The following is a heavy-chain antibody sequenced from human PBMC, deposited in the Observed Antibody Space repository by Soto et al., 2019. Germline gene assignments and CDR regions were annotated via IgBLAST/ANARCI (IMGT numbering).Heavy chain of an antibody. CDR2: SYYSGTT. J-gene: IGHJ5*02. D-gene: IGHD3-9*01. V-gene: IGHV4-39*01. CDR3: TRRYNCNDNYFDP. CDR1: GASISVHSYY. Sequence: SETRSLTCTVSGASISVHSYYWTWIRQPPGKGLEWIGSSYYSGTTSFNPSLKSRATISVDRSKNQFSLRLTSVTAADTAIYYCTRRYNCNDNYFDPWGPGALVTVSS.